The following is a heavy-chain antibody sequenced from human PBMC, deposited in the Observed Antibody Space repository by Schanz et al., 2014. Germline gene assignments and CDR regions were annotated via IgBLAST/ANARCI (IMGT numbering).Heavy chain of an antibody. J-gene: IGHJ4*02. CDR1: GFAFSSHD. V-gene: IGHV3-13*01. D-gene: IGHD3-9*01. CDR3: AKRNHDMQSLPLDY. CDR2: IHSTGET. Sequence: EVQLVESGGGLVQPGGSLRLSCVASGFAFSSHDMHWVRQVTGKGLQWVSAIHSTGETYYPDSVQGRFTISRENTKNTLYLQMNSLSAEDTAVYYCAKRNHDMQSLPLDYWGQGTLGIVSS.